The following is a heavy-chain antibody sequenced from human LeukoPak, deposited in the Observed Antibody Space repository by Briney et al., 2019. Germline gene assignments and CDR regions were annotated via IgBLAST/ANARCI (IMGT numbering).Heavy chain of an antibody. J-gene: IGHJ4*02. D-gene: IGHD3-10*01. CDR2: IWYDGSNK. CDR1: GFTFSDYA. CDR3: AKDQKATYGSGSAEEGDY. V-gene: IGHV3-33*06. Sequence: PGGSLRLSCAASGFTFSDYAMHWVRQAPGRGLEWVALIWYDGSNKAYGDSAKGRFTISRDNSKNTLYLQMNSLRAEDTAIYFCAKDQKATYGSGSAEEGDYWGQGTLVTVSS.